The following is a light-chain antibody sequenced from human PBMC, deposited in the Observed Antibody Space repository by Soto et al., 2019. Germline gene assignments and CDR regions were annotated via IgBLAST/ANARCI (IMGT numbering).Light chain of an antibody. Sequence: QSVLTXPVSVSGSPGQSITISCTGTSSDVGGYNYVSWYQQQPGKAPKFMIYDVTNRPSGVSNRFSGSKSGNTASLTISGLQAEDEADYYCCSYTTSNTRQIVFGTGTRSPS. CDR3: CSYTTSNTRQIV. CDR2: DVT. CDR1: SSDVGGYNY. J-gene: IGLJ1*01. V-gene: IGLV2-14*01.